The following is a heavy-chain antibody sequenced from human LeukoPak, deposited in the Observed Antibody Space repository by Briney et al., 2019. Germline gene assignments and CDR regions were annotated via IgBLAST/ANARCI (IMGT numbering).Heavy chain of an antibody. CDR2: INHSGST. J-gene: IGHJ4*02. V-gene: IGHV4-34*01. Sequence: SETLSLTCAVYGGSFSGYYWSWIRQPPGKGLEWIGEINHSGSTNYNPSLKSRVTISVDKSKNQFSLKLSSVTAADTAVHYCASLAAAGRDYWGQGTLVTVSS. CDR1: GGSFSGYY. CDR3: ASLAAAGRDY. D-gene: IGHD6-13*01.